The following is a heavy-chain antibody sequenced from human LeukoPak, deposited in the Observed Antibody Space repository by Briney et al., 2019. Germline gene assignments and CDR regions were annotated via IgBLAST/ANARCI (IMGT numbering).Heavy chain of an antibody. CDR3: ASGGCYRGY. CDR1: GGSFSGYY. CDR2: ITHGGST. D-gene: IGHD6-19*01. V-gene: IGHV4-34*01. Sequence: SETLSLTCAVYGGSFSGYYWTWIRQPPGKGLEWMGEITHGGSTNYNPAPKSRVIISVDTSKKQFSLKLTSVTAADTAVYYCASGGCYRGYWGQGTLVTVSS. J-gene: IGHJ4*02.